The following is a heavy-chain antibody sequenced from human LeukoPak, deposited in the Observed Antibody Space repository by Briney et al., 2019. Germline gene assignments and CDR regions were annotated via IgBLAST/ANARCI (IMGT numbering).Heavy chain of an antibody. V-gene: IGHV3-64D*06. CDR1: GFTFSSYA. J-gene: IGHJ5*02. D-gene: IGHD3-22*01. CDR2: ISSNGGST. Sequence: GGSLRLSCSASGFTFSSYAMHWVRQAPGKGLEFVSAISSNGGSTYYADSVKGRFTISRDNSKNTLYLLMSSLRAEDTSVYYCAKTLGYSGYFSPWGQGTLVTVSS. CDR3: AKTLGYSGYFSP.